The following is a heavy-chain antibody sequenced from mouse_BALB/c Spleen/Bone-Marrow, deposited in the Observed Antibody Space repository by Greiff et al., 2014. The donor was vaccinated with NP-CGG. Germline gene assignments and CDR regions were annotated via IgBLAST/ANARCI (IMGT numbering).Heavy chain of an antibody. CDR1: GCTFTSFY. Sequence: VQLQQSGAELVKPGASVKLSCKASGCTFTSFYMYWVKQRPGQGLEWIGGINPSNGGTNFNEKFKSKATLTLDKSSSTAYMQLSSLTSEDSAVYYCTRGSYGSSQYYFDYWGQGTTLTVSS. V-gene: IGHV1S81*02. D-gene: IGHD1-1*01. CDR3: TRGSYGSSQYYFDY. CDR2: INPSNGGT. J-gene: IGHJ2*01.